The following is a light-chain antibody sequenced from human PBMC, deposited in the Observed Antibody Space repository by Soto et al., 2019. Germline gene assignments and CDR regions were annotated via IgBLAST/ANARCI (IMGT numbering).Light chain of an antibody. Sequence: DIQMTRSPSSLSASVGDRVTITCRASQSIGTSLNWYQQKPGEAPKLLIYAASSLQSGVPSRFSGSGSGTDFTLTISSLQPEDFATYYCQQSDHSPIYTFGQGTDLEIK. CDR3: QQSDHSPIYT. CDR1: QSIGTS. V-gene: IGKV1-39*01. J-gene: IGKJ2*01. CDR2: AAS.